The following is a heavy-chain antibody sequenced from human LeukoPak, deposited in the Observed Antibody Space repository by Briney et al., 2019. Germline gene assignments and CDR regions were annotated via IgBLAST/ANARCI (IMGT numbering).Heavy chain of an antibody. Sequence: GGSLRLSCAASEFTFSRYGMNWVRQPPGKGLQWVSSISCNSSYIYYAESVKGRFTISRDNAKNSLFLQMNTLRAEDTAVYYCASGRYSFDFWGQGALVTVSS. D-gene: IGHD1-26*01. CDR1: EFTFSRYG. CDR2: ISCNSSYI. V-gene: IGHV3-21*06. CDR3: ASGRYSFDF. J-gene: IGHJ4*02.